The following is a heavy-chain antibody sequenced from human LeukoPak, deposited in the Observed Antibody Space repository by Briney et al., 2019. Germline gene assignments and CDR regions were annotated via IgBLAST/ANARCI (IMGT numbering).Heavy chain of an antibody. CDR2: IKQDGSEK. CDR3: ARDGINYDILTGYSPIDAFDI. Sequence: GGSLRLSCAGSGFTFSSYWMSWVRQAPGKGLEWVANIKQDGSEKYYVDSVKGRFTISRDNAKNSLYLQMNSLRAEDTAVYYCARDGINYDILTGYSPIDAFDIWGQGTMVTVSS. CDR1: GFTFSSYW. J-gene: IGHJ3*02. D-gene: IGHD3-9*01. V-gene: IGHV3-7*01.